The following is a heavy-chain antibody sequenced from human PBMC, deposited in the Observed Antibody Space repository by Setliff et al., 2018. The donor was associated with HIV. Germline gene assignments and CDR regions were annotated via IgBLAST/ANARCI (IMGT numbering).Heavy chain of an antibody. D-gene: IGHD3-22*01. Sequence: ASVKVSCKASGYTFTGYFIHWVRQAPGQGFEWMGWMNPNTGNTHYAPKFQGRVTMTRDTSITTAYMEMTKLISDDTAVYYCAKNYFDTSGWSAVDYWGQGTLVTVSS. CDR3: AKNYFDTSGWSAVDY. CDR2: MNPNTGNT. CDR1: GYTFTGYF. V-gene: IGHV1-2*02. J-gene: IGHJ4*02.